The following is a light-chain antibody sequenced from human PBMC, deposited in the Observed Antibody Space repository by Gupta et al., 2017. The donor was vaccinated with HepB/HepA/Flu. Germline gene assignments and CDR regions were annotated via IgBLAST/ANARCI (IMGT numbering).Light chain of an antibody. J-gene: IGKJ2*01. CDR3: HQYYGSPYT. CDR2: WAS. CDR1: QSVLASSDNRNY. Sequence: DIVMTPSPAFLAASLGEMATIHCTSSQSVLASSDNRNYSAWYQQKPRQPPKLLFYWASTRESGVPDRFSGSGSGTDFTLTISSLQAEDVAVYYCHQYYGSPYTFGQGTKLEIK. V-gene: IGKV4-1*01.